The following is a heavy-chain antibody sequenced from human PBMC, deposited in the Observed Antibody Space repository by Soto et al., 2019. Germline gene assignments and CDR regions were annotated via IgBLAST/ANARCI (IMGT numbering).Heavy chain of an antibody. J-gene: IGHJ2*01. D-gene: IGHD2-8*01. CDR3: ARVSDIVPTQTALWYFDL. CDR2: IIPILGIA. CDR1: GGTFSSYT. Sequence: QVQLVQSGAEVKKPGSSVKVSCKASGGTFSSYTISWVRQAPGQGLECMGRIIPILGIANYAQKFQGRVTITADKSTSTAYMELSSLRSEDTAVYYCARVSDIVPTQTALWYFDLWGRGTLVTVSS. V-gene: IGHV1-69*02.